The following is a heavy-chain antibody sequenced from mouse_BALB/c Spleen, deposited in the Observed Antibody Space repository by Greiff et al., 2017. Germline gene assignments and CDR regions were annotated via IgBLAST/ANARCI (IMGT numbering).Heavy chain of an antibody. CDR3: TRRMVYYYGSSYAMDY. CDR1: GYTFTSYW. D-gene: IGHD1-1*01. CDR2: IYPSDSYT. Sequence: QVQLQQPGAELVRPGASVKLSCKASGYTFTSYWINWVKQRPGQGLEWIGNIYPSDSYTNYNQKFKDKATLTVDKSSSTAYMQLSSPTSEDSAVYYCTRRMVYYYGSSYAMDYWGQGTSVTVSS. J-gene: IGHJ4*01. V-gene: IGHV1-69*02.